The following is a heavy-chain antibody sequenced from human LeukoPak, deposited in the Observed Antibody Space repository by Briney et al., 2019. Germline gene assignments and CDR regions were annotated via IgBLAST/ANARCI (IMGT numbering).Heavy chain of an antibody. V-gene: IGHV4-59*01. D-gene: IGHD6-6*01. CDR1: GGSISSYY. CDR3: ATTKAAARGAFDI. Sequence: SETVSLTCTVSGGSISSYYWSWIRQPPGKGLEWIGYIYYSGSTNYNPSLKSRVTISVDTSKNQFSLKLSSVTAADTAVYYCATTKAAARGAFDIWGQGTMVTVSS. CDR2: IYYSGST. J-gene: IGHJ3*02.